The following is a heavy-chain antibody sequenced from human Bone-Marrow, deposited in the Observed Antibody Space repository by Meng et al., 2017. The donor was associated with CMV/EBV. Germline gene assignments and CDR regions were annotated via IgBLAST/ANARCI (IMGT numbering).Heavy chain of an antibody. CDR1: GFSFSNHG. V-gene: IGHV3-64*02. J-gene: IGHJ4*02. CDR2: ISSNGGST. D-gene: IGHD7-27*01. Sequence: GESLKISCAASGFSFSNHGIHWVRQAPGKGLEYVSAISSNGGSTYYADSVKGRFTISRDNSKNTLYLQMGSLRAEDMAVYYCARDNWGPDYWGQGTLVTVSS. CDR3: ARDNWGPDY.